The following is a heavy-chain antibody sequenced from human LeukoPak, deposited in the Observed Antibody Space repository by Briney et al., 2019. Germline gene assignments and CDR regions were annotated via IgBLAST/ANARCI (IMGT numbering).Heavy chain of an antibody. Sequence: PGGSLRLSCAASGLTVSSNYMSWVRQAPGKGLEWVSVIYSGGSTYYADSVKGRFTISRDKSKNTLNLQMNRLRAEDTAVYYCARTSTFRSFWFDPWGQGTLVTVSS. CDR1: GLTVSSNY. J-gene: IGHJ5*02. D-gene: IGHD3-16*01. V-gene: IGHV3-53*01. CDR2: IYSGGST. CDR3: ARTSTFRSFWFDP.